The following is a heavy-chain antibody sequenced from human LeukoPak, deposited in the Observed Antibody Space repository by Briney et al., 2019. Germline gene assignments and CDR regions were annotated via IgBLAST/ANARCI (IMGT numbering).Heavy chain of an antibody. D-gene: IGHD3-3*01. CDR2: INHSGST. V-gene: IGHV4-34*01. Sequence: SETLSLTCAVYGGSFSGYYWSWIRQPPGKGLEWIGEINHSGSTNYNPSLKSRVTISVDTSKNQFSLKLSSVTAADTAVYYCASLRITIFGVVPAPYGMDVWAKGPRSPSP. CDR3: ASLRITIFGVVPAPYGMDV. J-gene: IGHJ6*02. CDR1: GGSFSGYY.